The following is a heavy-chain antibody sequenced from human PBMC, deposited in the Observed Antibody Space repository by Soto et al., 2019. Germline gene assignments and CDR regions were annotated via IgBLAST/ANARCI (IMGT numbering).Heavy chain of an antibody. V-gene: IGHV3-9*01. Sequence: EVQLVESGGGLVQPGRSLRLSCAASGFTFDDYAMHWVRQVPGKGLEWISGISWDSGTLGYADSVKGRFIISRDDAKKSLFLQMNSLRGEDTTLYYCAQRRYPTMASPVDQWGQGTLVTVSS. CDR3: AQRRYPTMASPVDQ. CDR1: GFTFDDYA. CDR2: ISWDSGTL. D-gene: IGHD1-1*01. J-gene: IGHJ4*02.